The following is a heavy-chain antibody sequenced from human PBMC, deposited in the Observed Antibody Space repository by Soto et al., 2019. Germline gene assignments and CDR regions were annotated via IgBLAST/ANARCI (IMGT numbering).Heavy chain of an antibody. Sequence: PGGSLRLSCAASGFTFSDYYMSWIRQAPGKGLEWVSYISSSSSYTNYADSVKGRFTISRDNAKNSLYLQMNSLRAEDTAVYYCARSYDFWSGPSYYYYYYGMDVWGQGTTVTVSS. D-gene: IGHD3-3*01. CDR2: ISSSSSYT. CDR3: ARSYDFWSGPSYYYYYYGMDV. CDR1: GFTFSDYY. J-gene: IGHJ6*02. V-gene: IGHV3-11*06.